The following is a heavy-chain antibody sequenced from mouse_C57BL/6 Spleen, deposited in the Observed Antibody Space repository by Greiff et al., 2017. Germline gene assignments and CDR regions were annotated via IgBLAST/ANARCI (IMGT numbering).Heavy chain of an antibody. Sequence: EVMLVESGGGLVKPGGSLKLSCAASGFTFSSYAMSWVRQTPEKRLEWVATISDGGSYTYYPDNVKGRFTISRDKAKNTRYLQMRHLKSEDAARYYCARVERSPFAYWGKGTLVTVSA. CDR3: ARVERSPFAY. CDR1: GFTFSSYA. J-gene: IGHJ3*01. CDR2: ISDGGSYT. V-gene: IGHV5-4*03.